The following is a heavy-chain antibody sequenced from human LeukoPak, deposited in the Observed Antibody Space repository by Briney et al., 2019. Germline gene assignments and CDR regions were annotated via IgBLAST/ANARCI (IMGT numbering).Heavy chain of an antibody. V-gene: IGHV3-23*01. Sequence: GGSLRLSCVASGFTFTTHAMSWVRQAPGKGLEWVSAFSGSITKTYYANSVKGRFTISRDNSKNTLYLQMSSLRAEDTALYYCAKQRAGSAWFTLDFWGPGTLVTVSS. J-gene: IGHJ4*02. CDR3: AKQRAGSAWFTLDF. D-gene: IGHD6-19*01. CDR1: GFTFTTHA. CDR2: FSGSITKT.